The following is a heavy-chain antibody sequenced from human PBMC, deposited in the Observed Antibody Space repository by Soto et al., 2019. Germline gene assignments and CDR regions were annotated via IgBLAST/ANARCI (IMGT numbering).Heavy chain of an antibody. CDR1: GGSISSYY. J-gene: IGHJ5*02. V-gene: IGHV4-59*01. D-gene: IGHD3-10*01. Sequence: QVQLQESGPGLVKPSETLSLTCTVSGGSISSYYWSWIRQPPGKGLEWIGHIYYSGSTNYNPSLKSRVTISVDTSKNRFSLRLSSVTAADTAVYYCATITMVRGVIGWFDPWGQGTLVTVSS. CDR3: ATITMVRGVIGWFDP. CDR2: IYYSGST.